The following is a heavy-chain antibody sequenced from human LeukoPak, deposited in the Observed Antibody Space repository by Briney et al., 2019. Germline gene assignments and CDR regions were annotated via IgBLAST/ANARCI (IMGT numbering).Heavy chain of an antibody. CDR3: VRERVIAARPHFIYNYYMDV. V-gene: IGHV4-61*02. CDR1: GGSLSSGSYY. D-gene: IGHD6-6*01. Sequence: PSQTLSLTCIGSGGSLSSGSYYWRWLPQPAGKGLEWLGRIYTSGSTNYNPPLKSRVTISADTSKNQFSLKLSSVNAADTVVYYSVRERVIAARPHFIYNYYMDVWGKGTTVTVSS. J-gene: IGHJ6*03. CDR2: IYTSGST.